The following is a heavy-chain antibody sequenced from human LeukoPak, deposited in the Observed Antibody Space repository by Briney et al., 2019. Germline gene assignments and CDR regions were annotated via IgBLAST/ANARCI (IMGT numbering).Heavy chain of an antibody. CDR3: TSIGTSGGEFDY. CDR2: IRSKAYGGTP. D-gene: IGHD2-2*01. J-gene: IGHJ4*02. Sequence: LSGGSLRLSCTASGFTFGDYAMSWVRQAPGKGLEWVGFIRSKAYGGTPEYAASVKGRFTISRDDSKSIAYLQMNSLKTEDTAMYFCTSIGTSGGEFDYWGQGTLVTVSS. V-gene: IGHV3-49*04. CDR1: GFTFGDYA.